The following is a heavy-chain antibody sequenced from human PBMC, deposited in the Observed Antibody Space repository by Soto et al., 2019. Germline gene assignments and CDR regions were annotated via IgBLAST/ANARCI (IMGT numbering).Heavy chain of an antibody. V-gene: IGHV4-31*03. D-gene: IGHD3-22*01. CDR1: GDSISSAGLY. CDR3: ARWNHYYDSSHYPTLAFDT. J-gene: IGHJ3*02. CDR2: IYYSGIT. Sequence: QVQLQESGPSLVKPSQTLSLTCTVSGDSISSAGLYCSWLRQHPGKGLEWVAHIYYSGITHYNPSLWCRINISLDTSKNQFSLSLSSVTAADTAIYYCARWNHYYDSSHYPTLAFDTWGQGTMVTVSS.